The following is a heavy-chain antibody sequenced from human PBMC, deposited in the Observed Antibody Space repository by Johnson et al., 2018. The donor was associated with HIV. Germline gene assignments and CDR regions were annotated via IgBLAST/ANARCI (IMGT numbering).Heavy chain of an antibody. J-gene: IGHJ3*02. Sequence: VESGGGVVQPGRSLRLSCAASGFTFDDYAMHWVRQAPGKGLEWISYISGSGGTMYSADSVTGRFTISRNNANNSLHLQMNNLRAEDTALYYCARGVPIAAAGHDAFDIWGQGTMVTVSS. D-gene: IGHD6-13*01. V-gene: IGHV3-9*01. CDR1: GFTFDDYA. CDR2: ISGSGGTM. CDR3: ARGVPIAAAGHDAFDI.